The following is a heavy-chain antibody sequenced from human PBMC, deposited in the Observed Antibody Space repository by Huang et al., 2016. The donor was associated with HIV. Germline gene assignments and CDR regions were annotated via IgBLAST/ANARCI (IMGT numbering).Heavy chain of an antibody. CDR1: GGSISSGGYY. Sequence: QVQLQESGPGLVKPSQTLSLTCTVSGGSISSGGYYWSWIRQPPGKGLEWIGYSYDSGSTYYNPSLKSRVTISVDTSKNQFSLKLSSVTAADTAVYYCARDTDGGRTFDIWGQGTMVTVSS. V-gene: IGHV4-30-4*08. J-gene: IGHJ3*02. CDR2: SYDSGST. CDR3: ARDTDGGRTFDI. D-gene: IGHD2-2*02.